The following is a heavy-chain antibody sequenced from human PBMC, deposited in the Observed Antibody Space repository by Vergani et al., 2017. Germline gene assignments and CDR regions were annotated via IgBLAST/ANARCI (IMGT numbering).Heavy chain of an antibody. D-gene: IGHD4-23*01. J-gene: IGHJ3*01. CDR2: IFRDEDT. Sequence: QVQLQESGPGIVKPSETLSLTCTASAYSVGSGYYWGWIRQPPGKGLEWIGSIFRDEDTYYTPSLKDRVTISTDTSKNHFSLKLSAVTAADTAVYYCARDNKQLRPRAFDLWGQGTMVTVSS. V-gene: IGHV4-38-2*02. CDR1: AYSVGSGYY. CDR3: ARDNKQLRPRAFDL.